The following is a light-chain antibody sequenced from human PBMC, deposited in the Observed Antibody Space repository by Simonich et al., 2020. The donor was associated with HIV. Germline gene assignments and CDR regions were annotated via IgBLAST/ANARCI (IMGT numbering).Light chain of an antibody. J-gene: IGLJ3*02. CDR2: EDN. CDR1: SGSIDGNY. V-gene: IGLV6-57*03. CDR3: QSYDSNNHWV. Sequence: NFMLTQPHSVSESPGKTVTVSCTRSSGSIDGNYVLWYQQRPGSAPTAVIYEDNQSPSGVPDRFSGSSDSSSNSASLTISGLKTEDEADYFCQSYDSNNHWVFGGGTKLTVL.